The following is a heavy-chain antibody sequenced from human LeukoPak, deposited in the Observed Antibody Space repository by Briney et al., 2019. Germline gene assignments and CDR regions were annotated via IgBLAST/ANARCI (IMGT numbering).Heavy chain of an antibody. CDR3: ARDFYSSSWVFDAFDI. CDR2: ISYDGSNK. CDR1: GFTFSSYA. D-gene: IGHD6-13*01. J-gene: IGHJ3*02. V-gene: IGHV3-30-3*01. Sequence: PGRSLRLSCAASGFTFSSYAMHWVRQAPGKGLEWVAVISYDGSNKYYADSVKGRFTISRDNSKNTLYLQMNSLRAEDTAVHYCARDFYSSSWVFDAFDIWGQGTMVTVSS.